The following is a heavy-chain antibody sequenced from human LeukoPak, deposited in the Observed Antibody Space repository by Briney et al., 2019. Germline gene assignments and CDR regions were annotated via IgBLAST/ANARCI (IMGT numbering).Heavy chain of an antibody. CDR2: ISATVGQT. D-gene: IGHD3-22*01. CDR1: GFTFSNYA. CDR3: AKGGPYSSAYPYDY. Sequence: GGSLRLSCAASGFTFSNYAMAWVCQAPGKGLEWVSGISATVGQTYYADSVKVRFTISKDNSKNTLFLQMNSLRAEDTAVFFCAKGGPYSSAYPYDYWGQGTLVTVSS. V-gene: IGHV3-23*01. J-gene: IGHJ4*02.